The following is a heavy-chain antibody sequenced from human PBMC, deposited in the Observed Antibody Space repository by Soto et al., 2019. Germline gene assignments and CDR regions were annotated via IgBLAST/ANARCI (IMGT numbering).Heavy chain of an antibody. J-gene: IGHJ4*02. Sequence: QVQLVQSGAEVKNPGASVKVSCKASGYTFTSYGISWVRQAPGQGLEWMGWISGYNGQASYAEKFQGRVTMSTDTSKSTAYMELRSLRSDDTAVYYCARWSYLDYWGQGTRVTVSS. CDR3: ARWSYLDY. V-gene: IGHV1-18*01. D-gene: IGHD3-3*01. CDR1: GYTFTSYG. CDR2: ISGYNGQA.